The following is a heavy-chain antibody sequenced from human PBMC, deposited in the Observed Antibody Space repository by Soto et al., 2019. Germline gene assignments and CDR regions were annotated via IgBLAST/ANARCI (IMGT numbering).Heavy chain of an antibody. CDR2: IKQDGSEK. D-gene: IGHD3-22*01. CDR1: GFTFRRNN. Sequence: GGSLRLSCAASGFTFRRNNMSWVRQAPGKGLEWVANIKQDGSEKYYVDSVKGRFTISRDNAKNSLYLQMNSLRAEDTAVYYCATVLNYYDSSPFDYWGQGTLVTVSS. V-gene: IGHV3-7*01. J-gene: IGHJ4*02. CDR3: ATVLNYYDSSPFDY.